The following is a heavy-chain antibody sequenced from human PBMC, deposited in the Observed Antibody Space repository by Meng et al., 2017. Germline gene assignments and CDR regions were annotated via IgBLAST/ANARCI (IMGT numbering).Heavy chain of an antibody. CDR3: ARTRGDYYFDY. J-gene: IGHJ4*02. D-gene: IGHD3-16*01. CDR1: GDSVTVGSHY. V-gene: IGHV4-61*01. CDR2: IDYGGST. Sequence: QVQLQGAGPGLVRPSETLSLTCPVSGDSVTVGSHYWSWIRQPPGKGLEWIGYIDYGGSTSYNPSLRSRVTISVDTSNNQFSLKLSSVTAADTAVFYCARTRGDYYFDYWGQGTLVTVSS.